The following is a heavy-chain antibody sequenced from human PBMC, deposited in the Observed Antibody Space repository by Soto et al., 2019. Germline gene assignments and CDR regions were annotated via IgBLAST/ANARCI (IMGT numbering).Heavy chain of an antibody. CDR3: ARAVVVGYSSGTDY. Sequence: QVQLVESGGGVVQPGRSLRLPCAAFGFTFSSYAMHWVRQAPGKGLEWVAVISYDGSNKYYADSVKGRFTISRDNSKNTLYLQMNSLRAEDTAVYYCARAVVVGYSSGTDYWGQGTLVTVSS. D-gene: IGHD6-19*01. CDR2: ISYDGSNK. CDR1: GFTFSSYA. J-gene: IGHJ4*02. V-gene: IGHV3-30-3*01.